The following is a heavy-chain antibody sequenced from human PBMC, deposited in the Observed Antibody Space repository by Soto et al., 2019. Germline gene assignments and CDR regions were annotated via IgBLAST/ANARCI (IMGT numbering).Heavy chain of an antibody. CDR2: IRYDGSDI. CDR1: EIIFNGFG. CDR3: ARDGVGATAYFGYFDY. V-gene: IGHV3-33*01. J-gene: IGHJ4*02. D-gene: IGHD1-26*01. Sequence: PGGSLRLSCAASEIIFNGFGMHWVRQAPGKGLEWVAVIRYDGSDIHYADSVKGRFTISRDNSKNTLYLQMDSLRGEETAVYYCARDGVGATAYFGYFDYWGQGALVTVSS.